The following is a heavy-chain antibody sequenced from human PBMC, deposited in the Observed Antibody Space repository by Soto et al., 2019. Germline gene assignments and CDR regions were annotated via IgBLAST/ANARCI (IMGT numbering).Heavy chain of an antibody. D-gene: IGHD7-27*01. Sequence: ASVKVSCKASGYTFSSYAMHWVRQAPGQRLEWMGWINAGYGNTKSSQKFQDRVTISRDTSASTAYMEPTSLRSEDTAVYYCARDTGDGTFDFWGQGTLVTVSS. CDR3: ARDTGDGTFDF. V-gene: IGHV1-3*01. CDR2: INAGYGNT. CDR1: GYTFSSYA. J-gene: IGHJ4*02.